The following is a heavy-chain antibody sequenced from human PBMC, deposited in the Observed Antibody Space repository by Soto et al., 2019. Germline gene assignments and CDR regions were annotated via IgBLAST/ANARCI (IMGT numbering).Heavy chain of an antibody. V-gene: IGHV3-74*01. CDR3: ARGGVPASLDI. J-gene: IGHJ3*02. CDR1: GFTLSNYY. Sequence: EVQLVESGGGLVQPGGSLRLSCTVSGFTLSNYYMHWARQPPGKGLVWVSHINGDGSSTSYADSVKDRFTISRDNAKNTLYLQMNSLRADDTAVYYCARGGVPASLDIWGEGTMVPVSS. CDR2: INGDGSST. D-gene: IGHD3-10*01.